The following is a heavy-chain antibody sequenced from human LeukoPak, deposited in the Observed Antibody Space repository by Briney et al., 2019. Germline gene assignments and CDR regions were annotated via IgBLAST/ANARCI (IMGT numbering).Heavy chain of an antibody. Sequence: VKPSETLSLTCTVSGGSISSYYWSWIRQPPGKGLEWIGYIYYSGSTNYNPSLKSRVTISVDTSKNQFSLKLSSVTAADTAVYYCARGRARATVAFDIWGQGTMVTVSS. CDR3: ARGRARATVAFDI. V-gene: IGHV4-59*12. CDR2: IYYSGST. J-gene: IGHJ3*02. D-gene: IGHD1-26*01. CDR1: GGSISSYY.